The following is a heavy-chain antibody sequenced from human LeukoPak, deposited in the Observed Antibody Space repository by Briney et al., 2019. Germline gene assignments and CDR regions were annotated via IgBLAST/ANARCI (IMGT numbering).Heavy chain of an antibody. CDR1: GYTFTGYY. V-gene: IGHV1-2*02. D-gene: IGHD3-3*01. CDR3: ARSRITIFGVVTTGFDY. J-gene: IGHJ4*02. CDR2: INPNSGGT. Sequence: GASVKVSCKASGYTFTGYYMHWVRQAPGQGLEWMGWINPNSGGTSYAQKFQGRVTMTRDTFISTAYMELSRLRSDDTAVYYCARSRITIFGVVTTGFDYWGQGTLVTVSS.